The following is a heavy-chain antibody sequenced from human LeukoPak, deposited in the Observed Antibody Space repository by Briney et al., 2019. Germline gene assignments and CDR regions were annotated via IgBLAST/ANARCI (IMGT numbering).Heavy chain of an antibody. D-gene: IGHD3-9*01. V-gene: IGHV1-69*13. Sequence: SVKVSCKASGGTFSSYAISWVRQAPGQGLEWMGGIIPIFGTANYAQKFQGRVTITADESTSTAYMELRSLRSDDTAVYYCARVVVLRYFDWPRGYYGMDVWGQGTTFTVSS. CDR3: ARVVVLRYFDWPRGYYGMDV. CDR2: IIPIFGTA. J-gene: IGHJ6*02. CDR1: GGTFSSYA.